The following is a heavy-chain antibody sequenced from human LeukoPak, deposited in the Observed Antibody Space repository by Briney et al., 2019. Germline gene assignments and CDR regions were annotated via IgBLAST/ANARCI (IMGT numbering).Heavy chain of an antibody. V-gene: IGHV4-34*01. CDR2: INHSGST. Sequence: SETLPLTCAVYGGSFSGYYWSWIRQPPGKGLEWIGEINHSGSTNYNPSLKSRVTISVDTSKNQFSLKLSSVTAADTAVYYCARLSLYPSGVVDYWGQGTLVTVSS. CDR1: GGSFSGYY. J-gene: IGHJ4*02. D-gene: IGHD3-16*01. CDR3: ARLSLYPSGVVDY.